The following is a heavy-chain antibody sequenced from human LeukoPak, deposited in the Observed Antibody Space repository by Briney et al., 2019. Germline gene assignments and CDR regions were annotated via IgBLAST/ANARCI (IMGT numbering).Heavy chain of an antibody. CDR3: AREFTISEHTFDY. J-gene: IGHJ4*02. CDR1: GFTFSSYS. V-gene: IGHV3-21*01. D-gene: IGHD3-9*01. Sequence: GGSLRLSCAASGFTFSSYSMDGVRQAPGKGLEWVSSISSSSSYIYYADSVKGRFTISRDNAKNSMYLQMNSVRAEDTAVYYCAREFTISEHTFDYWGQGTLVTVSS. CDR2: ISSSSSYI.